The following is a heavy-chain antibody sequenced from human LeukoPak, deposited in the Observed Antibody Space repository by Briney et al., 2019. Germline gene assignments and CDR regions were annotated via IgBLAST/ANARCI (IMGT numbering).Heavy chain of an antibody. CDR2: IIPIFGTA. CDR3: ASSDAQDTTTVTYGWFDP. Sequence: GASVKVSCKASGVTFSSDAVSWGRQAPGQGLEWMGGIIPIFGTANYAQKFQGRVTITADKSTGTAYMELSSLRSEDTAVYYCASSDAQDTTTVTYGWFDPWGQGTLVTVSS. D-gene: IGHD4-17*01. J-gene: IGHJ5*02. CDR1: GVTFSSDA. V-gene: IGHV1-69*06.